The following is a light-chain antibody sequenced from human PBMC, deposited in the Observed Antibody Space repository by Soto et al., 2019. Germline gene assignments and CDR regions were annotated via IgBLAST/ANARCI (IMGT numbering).Light chain of an antibody. Sequence: QPVLTQPPSASGTPGQRVTISCSGSSSNIGSNYVYWYQQLPGTAPKLLIYRNNQRPSGVPDRFSGSKSGTSASLAISGLRSDDDADYYCGTWDDSLSGRVFGGGTKVTVL. CDR3: GTWDDSLSGRV. V-gene: IGLV1-47*01. CDR1: SSNIGSNY. J-gene: IGLJ3*02. CDR2: RNN.